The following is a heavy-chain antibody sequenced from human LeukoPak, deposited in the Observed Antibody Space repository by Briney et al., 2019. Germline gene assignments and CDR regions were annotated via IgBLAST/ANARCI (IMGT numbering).Heavy chain of an antibody. V-gene: IGHV3-74*01. CDR3: VRDDSNAADY. J-gene: IGHJ4*02. CDR2: IIDVGSVA. Sequence: LTLSCAKTGCTSSKDWVYLVVQALSKGQTCVSRIIDVGSVARTAHSVQGRFTISRDNSKNTLYLQINTLRAEDTAVYYCVRDDSNAADYWGQAALVTVS. CDR1: GCTSSKDW. D-gene: IGHD5-18*01.